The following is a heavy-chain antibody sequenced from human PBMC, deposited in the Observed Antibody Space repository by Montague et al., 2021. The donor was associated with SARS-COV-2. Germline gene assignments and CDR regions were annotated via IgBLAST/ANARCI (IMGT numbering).Heavy chain of an antibody. D-gene: IGHD5-12*01. CDR3: ARDLSGYDIQRQYYFDY. V-gene: IGHV3-21*01. Sequence: SLSLSLSASGFTFSSYSMNWVRQAPGKGLEWVSSISSSSSYIYYADSVKGRFTISRDNAKNSLYLQMNSLRAEDTAVYYCARDLSGYDIQRQYYFDYWGQGTLVTVSS. CDR1: GFTFSSYS. J-gene: IGHJ4*02. CDR2: ISSSSSYI.